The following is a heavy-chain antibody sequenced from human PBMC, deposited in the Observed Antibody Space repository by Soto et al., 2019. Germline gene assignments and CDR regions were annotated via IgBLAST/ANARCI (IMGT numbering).Heavy chain of an antibody. CDR1: GFTFSSYD. CDR3: ARDPREGYFDY. J-gene: IGHJ4*02. Sequence: GGSLRLSCAASGFTFSSYDMHWVRQATGKGLEWVSAIGTAGDTYYPGSVKGRFTISRENAKNSLYLQMNSLRAEDTAVYYCARDPREGYFDYWGQGTLVTVSS. V-gene: IGHV3-13*01. CDR2: IGTAGDT.